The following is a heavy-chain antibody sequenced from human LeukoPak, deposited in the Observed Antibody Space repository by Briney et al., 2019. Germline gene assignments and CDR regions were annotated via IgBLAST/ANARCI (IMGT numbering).Heavy chain of an antibody. J-gene: IGHJ4*02. CDR3: ASHEFEASYDILTGYFYFDY. V-gene: IGHV5-51*01. D-gene: IGHD3-9*01. Sequence: GESLKISCKGSGYSFTSYCIGWVRQMPGKGLEWMGIIYPGDSDTRYSPSFQGQVTISADKSTSTAYLQWSSLKASDTAMYYCASHEFEASYDILTGYFYFDYWGQGTLVTVSS. CDR2: IYPGDSDT. CDR1: GYSFTSYC.